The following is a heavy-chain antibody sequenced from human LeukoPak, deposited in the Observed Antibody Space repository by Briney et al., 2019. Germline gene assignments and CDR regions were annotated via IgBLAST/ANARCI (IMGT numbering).Heavy chain of an antibody. Sequence: SETLSLTCTVSGGSISSSSYYWGWIRQPPGKGLEWIGSIYYSGSTYYNPSLKSRVTISVDTSKNQFSLKLSSVTAADTAVYYCARVPRAYYYDSSGYKYYFDYWGQGTLVTVSS. V-gene: IGHV4-39*01. D-gene: IGHD3-22*01. J-gene: IGHJ4*02. CDR3: ARVPRAYYYDSSGYKYYFDY. CDR1: GGSISSSSYY. CDR2: IYYSGST.